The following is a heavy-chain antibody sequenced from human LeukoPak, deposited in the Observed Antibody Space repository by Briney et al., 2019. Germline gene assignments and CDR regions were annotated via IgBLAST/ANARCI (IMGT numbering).Heavy chain of an antibody. V-gene: IGHV3-11*01. CDR3: ATDGAGFDT. CDR1: GFTFNDYY. CDR2: INTGGTNR. Sequence: GSLRLSCAASGFTFNDYYMSWIRPAPGKGLEWLSYINTGGTNRHYADSVKGRFTISRDNAKKSLYLEMNNLRAEDTAVYYCATDGAGFDTWGQGVLVTVSS. J-gene: IGHJ5*02.